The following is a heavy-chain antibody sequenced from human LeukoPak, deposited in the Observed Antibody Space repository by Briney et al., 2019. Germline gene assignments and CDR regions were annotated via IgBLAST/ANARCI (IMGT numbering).Heavy chain of an antibody. D-gene: IGHD3-3*01. J-gene: IGHJ6*03. Sequence: GASVKVSCKASGYTFTGYYMHWVRQAPGQGLEWMGWINPNSGGTNYAQKFQGRVTMTRDTSISTAYMELSRLRSDDTAVYYCARDAYDFWSGYYRNYYYMDAWGKGTTVTVSS. CDR3: ARDAYDFWSGYYRNYYYMDA. CDR1: GYTFTGYY. CDR2: INPNSGGT. V-gene: IGHV1-2*02.